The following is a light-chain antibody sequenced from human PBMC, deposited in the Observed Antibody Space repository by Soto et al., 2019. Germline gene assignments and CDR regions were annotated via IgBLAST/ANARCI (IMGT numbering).Light chain of an antibody. Sequence: DIVMTQSPDSLAVSLGERATINCKSSQSVLYSSNNENYLAWYQQKPGQPPKLLLYWASTRESGVPDRFSGSGSGTDFTLTISSLQAADVAVYYCQQFYTTPRTFGQGTKVDI. CDR1: QSVLYSSNNENY. CDR2: WAS. J-gene: IGKJ1*01. CDR3: QQFYTTPRT. V-gene: IGKV4-1*01.